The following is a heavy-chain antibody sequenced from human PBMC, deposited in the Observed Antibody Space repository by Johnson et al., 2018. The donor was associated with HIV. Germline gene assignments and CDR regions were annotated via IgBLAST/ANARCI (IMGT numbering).Heavy chain of an antibody. J-gene: IGHJ3*02. V-gene: IGHV3-11*04. CDR1: GFTFSDYY. CDR2: ISSSGSTI. D-gene: IGHD3-22*01. Sequence: QVQLMESGGGLVKPGGSLRLSCAASGFTFSDYYMSWIRQATGKGLEWVSYISSSGSTIYYADSVQGRFTISRDNSKNTLYLKMNSLRTEDTAMYYCAKGHSSGYPKDAFDIWGRGTIVTVSS. CDR3: AKGHSSGYPKDAFDI.